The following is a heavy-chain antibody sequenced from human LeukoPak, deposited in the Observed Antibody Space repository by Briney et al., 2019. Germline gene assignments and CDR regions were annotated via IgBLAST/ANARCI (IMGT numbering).Heavy chain of an antibody. CDR2: ISGSGGST. V-gene: IGHV3-23*01. CDR1: GFTFSSFA. CDR3: AKNSRSSGYYLDY. D-gene: IGHD3-22*01. J-gene: IGHJ4*02. Sequence: GGSLRLSCAASGFTFSSFAMSWVRQAPGKGLEWVSTISGSGGSTSYADSVKGRFTISRDNSKNTLYLQMKSLRAEDTALYYCAKNSRSSGYYLDYWGQGTLVTVSS.